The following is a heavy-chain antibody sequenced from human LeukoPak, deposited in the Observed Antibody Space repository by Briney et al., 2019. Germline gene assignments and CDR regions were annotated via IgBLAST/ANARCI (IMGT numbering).Heavy chain of an antibody. J-gene: IGHJ3*02. CDR2: IYYTGVT. CDR3: ASQTGALDAFDI. V-gene: IGHV4-59*11. Sequence: PSETLSLTCTVSGASISSLYWSWIRQPPGKGLEYIGYIYYTGVTNYNPSLKSRVTMSLDTSKNQFSLKLSSVTAADTAVYYCASQTGALDAFDIWGQGTMVTVSS. CDR1: GASISSLY. D-gene: IGHD7-27*01.